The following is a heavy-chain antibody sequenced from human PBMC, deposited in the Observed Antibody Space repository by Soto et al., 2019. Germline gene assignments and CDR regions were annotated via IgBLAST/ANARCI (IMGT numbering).Heavy chain of an antibody. CDR3: AVTYYYDSSGYSPLDY. D-gene: IGHD3-22*01. CDR2: IVVGSGNT. CDR1: GFTFTSSA. J-gene: IGHJ4*02. V-gene: IGHV1-58*01. Sequence: EASVQVSCKASGFTFTSSAVQWVRQARGQRLEWIGWIVVGSGNTNYAQKFQERVTITRDMSTSTAYMELSSLRSEDTAVYYCAVTYYYDSSGYSPLDYWGQGTLVTVSS.